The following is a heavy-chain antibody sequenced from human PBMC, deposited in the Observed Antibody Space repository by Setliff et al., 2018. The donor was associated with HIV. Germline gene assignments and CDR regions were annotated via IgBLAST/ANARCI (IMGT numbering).Heavy chain of an antibody. V-gene: IGHV3-66*02. CDR2: IYSDGST. J-gene: IGHJ4*02. CDR1: GFTVSGSY. Sequence: GGSLRLSCAASGFTVSGSYMSWVRQAPGKGLEWVSTIYSDGSTYHADSVKGRXXXSRDNSKNTLYLQMNSLTPEDTAVYYCAKPRLYNSALENWGQGTLVTVSS. CDR3: AKPRLYNSALEN. D-gene: IGHD1-1*01.